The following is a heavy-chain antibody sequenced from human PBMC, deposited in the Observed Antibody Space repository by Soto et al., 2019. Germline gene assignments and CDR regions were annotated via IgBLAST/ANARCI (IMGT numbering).Heavy chain of an antibody. CDR1: GFTFSSYS. CDR3: ARDQPGYSYGYGLGY. J-gene: IGHJ4*02. Sequence: EVQLVESGGGLVKPGGSLRLSCAASGFTFSSYSMNWVRQAPGKGLEWVSSISSSSSYIYYADSVKGRFTISRDNAKNSLYLQMNSLRDEDTAEYYCARDQPGYSYGYGLGYWGQGTLVTVSS. CDR2: ISSSSSYI. V-gene: IGHV3-21*01. D-gene: IGHD5-18*01.